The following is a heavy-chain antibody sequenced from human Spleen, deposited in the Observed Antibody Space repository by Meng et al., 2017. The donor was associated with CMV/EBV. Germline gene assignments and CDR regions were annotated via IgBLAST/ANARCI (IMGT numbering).Heavy chain of an antibody. Sequence: ASVKVSCKASGYSFSGSYLHWVRQVPGQGLEWMGLIKPNTGVTNSGQKFRGRVTLTRDTSISTAYMELSSLRSDDTAVYYCARGYEYCTSSNCYKVFDYWGQGTLVTVSS. D-gene: IGHD2-2*02. CDR1: GYSFSGSY. V-gene: IGHV1-2*06. J-gene: IGHJ4*02. CDR2: IKPNTGVT. CDR3: ARGYEYCTSSNCYKVFDY.